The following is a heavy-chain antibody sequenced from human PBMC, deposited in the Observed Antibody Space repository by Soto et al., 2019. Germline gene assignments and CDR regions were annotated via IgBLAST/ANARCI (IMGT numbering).Heavy chain of an antibody. CDR1: GFNFKKFA. Sequence: GSLRLSCEASGFNFKKFAMGWVRQAPGEGLEWVSGISCCGGSTFYADSVKGRFSLARDDSKNTLSLQLNSLRVEDTAHYYCAKADGEQWLIPHLDNWGQGTQVTVSS. V-gene: IGHV3-23*01. CDR2: ISCCGGST. CDR3: AKADGEQWLIPHLDN. J-gene: IGHJ1*01. D-gene: IGHD6-19*01.